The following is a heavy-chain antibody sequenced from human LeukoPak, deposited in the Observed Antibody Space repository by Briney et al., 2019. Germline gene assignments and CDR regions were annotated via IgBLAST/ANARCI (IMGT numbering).Heavy chain of an antibody. CDR3: ARGVYYYDSSGYL. CDR1: GGSISSSNYY. CDR2: INHSGST. Sequence: SETLSLTCTVSGGSISSSNYYWGWIRQPPGKGLEWIGEINHSGSTNYNPSLKSRVTISVDTSKNQFSLKLSSVTAADTAVYYCARGVYYYDSSGYLWGQGTLVTVSS. V-gene: IGHV4-39*07. J-gene: IGHJ5*02. D-gene: IGHD3-22*01.